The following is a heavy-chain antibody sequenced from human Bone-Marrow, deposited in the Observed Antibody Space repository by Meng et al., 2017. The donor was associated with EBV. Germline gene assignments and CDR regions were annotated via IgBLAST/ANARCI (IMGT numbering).Heavy chain of an antibody. D-gene: IGHD2-21*01. V-gene: IGHV3-53*01. CDR2: IFDGDNT. CDR3: ARGMAEGGVAREDY. CDR1: GFIFSKNY. Sequence: EVRLVGPGRGLVQPGGSLRLSCAASGFIFSKNYMSWGRQAPGKGLEWVSVIFDGDNTFHADSGKARFTISRDNSKNMVYLRMNTLRVDDTAVYYCARGMAEGGVAREDYWGQGTLVTVSS. J-gene: IGHJ4*02.